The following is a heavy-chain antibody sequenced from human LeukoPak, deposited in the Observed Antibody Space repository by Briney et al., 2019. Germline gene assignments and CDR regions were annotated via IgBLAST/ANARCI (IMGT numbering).Heavy chain of an antibody. CDR1: GFTFSSYS. CDR2: ISSSRYI. J-gene: IGHJ4*02. CDR3: ASDGGRSGY. V-gene: IGHV3-21*01. Sequence: GGSLRLSCAASGFTFSSYSMNWVRQAPGKGLEWVSSISSSRYIYYADSVKGRFTISRDNAKNSLYLQMNSLRAEDTAVYYCASDGGRSGYWGQGTLVTVSS. D-gene: IGHD4-23*01.